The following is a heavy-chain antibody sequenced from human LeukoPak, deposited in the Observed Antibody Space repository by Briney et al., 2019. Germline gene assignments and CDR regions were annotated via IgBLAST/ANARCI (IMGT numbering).Heavy chain of an antibody. D-gene: IGHD4-23*01. J-gene: IGHJ6*03. CDR2: IYSDGSA. CDR3: ARSKVVTGRYFYYYMDV. CDR1: GFTVGGYY. V-gene: IGHV3-53*01. Sequence: PGGSLRLSCAASGFTVGGYYMNWVRQAPGKGLEWVSVIYSDGSAYYADSVKGRFTISRDNSKNTLHLQMNSLRAEDTAVYYCARSKVVTGRYFYYYMDVWGKGTTVTVSS.